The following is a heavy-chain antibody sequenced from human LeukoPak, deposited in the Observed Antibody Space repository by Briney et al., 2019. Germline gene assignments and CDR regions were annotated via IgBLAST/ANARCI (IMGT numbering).Heavy chain of an antibody. V-gene: IGHV4-59*01. CDR1: GGSISDYY. D-gene: IGHD3-3*01. Sequence: SETLSLTCTVSGGSISDYYWSWIRQPPGKGLEWIGCIYYSGSTNYNPSLKRRVTISVDTSKNQFSLKLSSVTAADTAVYYFAGVAQILLRFSTLYYMVVWGEGATVTVSS. CDR3: AGVAQILLRFSTLYYMVV. CDR2: IYYSGST. J-gene: IGHJ6*03.